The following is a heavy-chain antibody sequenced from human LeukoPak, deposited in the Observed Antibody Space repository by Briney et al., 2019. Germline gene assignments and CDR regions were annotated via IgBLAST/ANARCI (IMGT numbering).Heavy chain of an antibody. V-gene: IGHV3-9*01. CDR3: AKDIEHDYGDYEILHYYYYGIDA. D-gene: IGHD4-17*01. CDR2: HSWNSGSI. J-gene: IGHJ6*02. CDR1: GFTFDDYA. Sequence: GRSLRLSCVASGFTFDDYALHWVRQAPGWGLEGVSGHSWNSGSIGYADSVKGRFTISRDNAKNSLYLQMNSLKTEDSALYYCAKDIEHDYGDYEILHYYYYGIDAWGQGTTVTVSS.